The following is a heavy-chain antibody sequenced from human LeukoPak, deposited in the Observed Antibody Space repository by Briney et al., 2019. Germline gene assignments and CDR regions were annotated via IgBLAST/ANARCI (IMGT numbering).Heavy chain of an antibody. Sequence: GASVKISCKASGYTFTDYYMHWVQQAPGKGLEWMGRVDPEDGETIYAEKFQGRVTITADTSTDTAYMELSSLRSEDTAVYYCARARSTTVTRSPTYYYYGMDVWGQGTTVTVSS. CDR3: ARARSTTVTRSPTYYYYGMDV. D-gene: IGHD4-17*01. V-gene: IGHV1-69-2*01. CDR2: VDPEDGET. CDR1: GYTFTDYY. J-gene: IGHJ6*02.